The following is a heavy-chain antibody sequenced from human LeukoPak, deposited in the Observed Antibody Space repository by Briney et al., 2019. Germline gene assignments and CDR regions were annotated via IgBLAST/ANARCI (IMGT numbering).Heavy chain of an antibody. J-gene: IGHJ4*02. V-gene: IGHV3-9*01. Sequence: PGRSLRLSCAASGFTFDDYAMHWVRQAPGKGLEWVSGISWNSGSIGYADSVKGRFTISRDNAKNSLYLQMNSLRPEDTALYYCAKGQTAISFNYYFDYWGQGALVTVSS. CDR2: ISWNSGSI. D-gene: IGHD5-18*01. CDR1: GFTFDDYA. CDR3: AKGQTAISFNYYFDY.